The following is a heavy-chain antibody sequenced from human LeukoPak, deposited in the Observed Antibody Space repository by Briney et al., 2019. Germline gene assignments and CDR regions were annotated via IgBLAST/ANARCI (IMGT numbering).Heavy chain of an antibody. CDR2: IYYSGST. Sequence: SETLSLTCTVSGGSISSSSYYWGWIRQPPGKGLEWIGSIYYSGSTYYNPSLKSRVTISVDTSKNQFSLRLSSVTAADTAVYYCASPYRSRFDYWGQGILVTVSS. CDR1: GGSISSSSYY. D-gene: IGHD6-19*01. V-gene: IGHV4-39*07. J-gene: IGHJ4*02. CDR3: ASPYRSRFDY.